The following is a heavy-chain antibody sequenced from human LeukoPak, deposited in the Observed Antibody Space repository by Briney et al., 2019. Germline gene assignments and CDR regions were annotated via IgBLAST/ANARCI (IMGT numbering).Heavy chain of an antibody. J-gene: IGHJ4*02. CDR1: GFTFSNAW. CDR3: TTGYYYDSSGYLYYFDY. CDR2: IKSKTDGGTT. D-gene: IGHD3-22*01. V-gene: IGHV3-15*01. Sequence: GGSLRLSCAASGFTFSNAWMSWVRQAPGKGLEWVGRIKSKTDGGTTDYAAPVKGRFTISRDDSKNTLYLQMSSLKTEDTAVYYCTTGYYYDSSGYLYYFDYWGQGTLVTVSS.